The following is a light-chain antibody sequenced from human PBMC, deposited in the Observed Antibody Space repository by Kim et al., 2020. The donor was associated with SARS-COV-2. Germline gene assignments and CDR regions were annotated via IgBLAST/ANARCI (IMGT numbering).Light chain of an antibody. J-gene: IGKJ1*01. CDR3: LQYNNFPWT. V-gene: IGKV1-17*03. Sequence: DIQMTQSPSAMSASGGDRITIACRASQDIDNSLSWFQQKPGKVPQRLIYSASTLQSGVPSRFSGGGSGAEFTLTITSLQPEDFATYYCLQYNNFPWTFGHGTKVDIK. CDR2: SAS. CDR1: QDIDNS.